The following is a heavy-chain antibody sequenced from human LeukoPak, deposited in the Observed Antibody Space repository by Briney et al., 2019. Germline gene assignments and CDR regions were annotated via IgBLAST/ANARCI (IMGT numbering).Heavy chain of an antibody. CDR1: GYTLTELS. CDR3: ATSPPLTTYGDYRDY. J-gene: IGHJ4*02. D-gene: IGHD4-17*01. CDR2: FDPEDGET. Sequence: GASVKVSCKVSGYTLTELSMHWVRQAPGKGLEWMGGFDPEDGETIYAQKFQGRVTMTEDTSTDTAYVELSSLRSEDTAVYYCATSPPLTTYGDYRDYWGQGTLVTVSS. V-gene: IGHV1-24*01.